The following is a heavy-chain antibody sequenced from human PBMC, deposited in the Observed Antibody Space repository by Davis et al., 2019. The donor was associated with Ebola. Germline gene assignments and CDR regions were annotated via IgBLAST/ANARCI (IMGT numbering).Heavy chain of an antibody. Sequence: SVKVSCKASGGTFSSYAISWVRQAPGQGLEWMGGIIPIFGTANYAQKFQGRVTITADESTSTAYMELSSLRSEDTAVYYCARETMVRRTNAFDIWGQGTMVTVSS. D-gene: IGHD3-10*01. CDR1: GGTFSSYA. V-gene: IGHV1-69*13. CDR2: IIPIFGTA. J-gene: IGHJ3*02. CDR3: ARETMVRRTNAFDI.